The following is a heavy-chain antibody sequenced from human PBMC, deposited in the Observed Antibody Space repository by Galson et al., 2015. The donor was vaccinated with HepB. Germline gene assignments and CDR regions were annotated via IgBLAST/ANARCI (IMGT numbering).Heavy chain of an antibody. J-gene: IGHJ2*01. V-gene: IGHV1-69*06. Sequence: VKVSCKASGGTFNSYALNWVRQAPGQGLEWMGGVIPILGTANYAPRFQGRVTITADKSTSTAYMDLSSLRSEDTAVYFCARVSNDDYLTYWYFDLWGRGTLVTVSS. CDR3: ARVSNDDYLTYWYFDL. CDR1: GGTFNSYA. D-gene: IGHD4-17*01. CDR2: VIPILGTA.